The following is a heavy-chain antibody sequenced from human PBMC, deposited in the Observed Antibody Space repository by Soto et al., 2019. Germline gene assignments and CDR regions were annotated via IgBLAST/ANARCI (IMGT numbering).Heavy chain of an antibody. V-gene: IGHV1-69*01. Sequence: QVQLVQSGAEVKKPGSSVKVSCKASGGTFSSYAISWVRQAPGQGLEWMGGIIPIFGTANYAQKFQGRVTITADESTSTAYMELSSLRSEDTAVYYCARDGRCSSTRCPRGYYGMDVWGQGTTVTVSS. CDR2: IIPIFGTA. CDR3: ARDGRCSSTRCPRGYYGMDV. J-gene: IGHJ6*02. D-gene: IGHD2-2*01. CDR1: GGTFSSYA.